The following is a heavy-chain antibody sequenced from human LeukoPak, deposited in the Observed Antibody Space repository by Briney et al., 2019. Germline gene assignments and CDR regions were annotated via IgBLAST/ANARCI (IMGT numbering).Heavy chain of an antibody. CDR3: AKDIGYSGYDTSYFDY. Sequence: GGSLRLSCAASGFTVSSNYMSWVRQAPGKGLEWVSVIYSGGSTYYADSVKGRFTISRDNSKNTLYLQMNSLRAEDTAVYFCAKDIGYSGYDTSYFDYWGQGTLVTVSS. CDR1: GFTVSSNY. J-gene: IGHJ4*02. CDR2: IYSGGST. D-gene: IGHD5-12*01. V-gene: IGHV3-66*01.